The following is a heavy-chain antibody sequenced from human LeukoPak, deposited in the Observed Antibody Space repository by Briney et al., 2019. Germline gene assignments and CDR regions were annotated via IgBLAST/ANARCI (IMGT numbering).Heavy chain of an antibody. J-gene: IGHJ6*02. V-gene: IGHV3-13*01. CDR1: GFTFSSYD. D-gene: IGHD1-26*01. CDR2: IGTAGDT. CDR3: ARGGPADGNYYYYGMDV. Sequence: GGSLRLSCAASGFTFSSYDMHWVRQATGKGLEWVSAIGTAGDTYYPGSVKGRFTISRENAKNSLYLQMNSLRAGDTAVYYCARGGPADGNYYYYGMDVWGQGTTATVSS.